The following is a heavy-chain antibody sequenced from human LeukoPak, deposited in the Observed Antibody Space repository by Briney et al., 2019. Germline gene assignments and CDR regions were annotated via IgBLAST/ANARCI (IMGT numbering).Heavy chain of an antibody. CDR1: GFTFSSYA. CDR2: ISGSGGST. Sequence: PGGSLRLSCAASGFTFSSYAMSWVRQAPGKGLEWVSAISGSGGSTYYADSVKGRFTISRDNSKNTLYLQMNSLRAEDTAVYYCAKDIFWSGYYLGDGGFVFDYWGQGTLVTVSS. J-gene: IGHJ4*02. CDR3: AKDIFWSGYYLGDGGFVFDY. D-gene: IGHD3-3*01. V-gene: IGHV3-23*01.